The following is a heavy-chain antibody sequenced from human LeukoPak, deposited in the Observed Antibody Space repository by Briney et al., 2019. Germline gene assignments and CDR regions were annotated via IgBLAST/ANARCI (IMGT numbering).Heavy chain of an antibody. CDR2: INPNSGGT. Sequence: ASVKVSCKASGYTFTGYYMHWVRQAPGQGLEWMGWINPNSGGTNYAQKFQGRVTMTRDTSISTAYMELSRLRSDDTAVYYCARATECDFHFDPWGQGTLVTVSS. J-gene: IGHJ5*02. CDR3: ARATECDFHFDP. V-gene: IGHV1-2*02. D-gene: IGHD3-3*01. CDR1: GYTFTGYY.